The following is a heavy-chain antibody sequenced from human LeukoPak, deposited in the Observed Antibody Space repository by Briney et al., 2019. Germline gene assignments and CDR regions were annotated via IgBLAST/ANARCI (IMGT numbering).Heavy chain of an antibody. J-gene: IGHJ5*02. D-gene: IGHD2-2*01. V-gene: IGHV1-2*02. CDR1: GYTFTGYY. CDR2: INPNSGGT. CDR3: AREYQLLYNWFDP. Sequence: ASVKVSCKASGYTFTGYYMHWVRQAPGQGLEWMGWINPNSGGTNYAQKFQGRVTMTRDTSISTAYMELSRLRSDDTAVYYCAREYQLLYNWFDPWAREPWSPSPQ.